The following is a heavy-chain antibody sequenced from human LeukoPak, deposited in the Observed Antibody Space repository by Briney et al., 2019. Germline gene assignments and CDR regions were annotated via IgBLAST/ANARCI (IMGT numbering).Heavy chain of an antibody. CDR1: GYTLTELS. CDR2: FDPEDGET. J-gene: IGHJ4*02. D-gene: IGHD2-2*01. CDR3: VTLGGNRIVVVPDDY. V-gene: IGHV1-24*01. Sequence: ASVKVSCKVSGYTLTELSMHWVRQAPGKGLEWMGGFDPEDGETIYAQKFQGRVTMTEDTSTDTAYMELSSLRSEDTAVYYCVTLGGNRIVVVPDDYWGQGTLVTVSS.